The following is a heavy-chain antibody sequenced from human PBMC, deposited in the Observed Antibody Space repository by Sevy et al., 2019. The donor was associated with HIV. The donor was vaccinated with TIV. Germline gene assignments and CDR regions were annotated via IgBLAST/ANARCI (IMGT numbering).Heavy chain of an antibody. D-gene: IGHD3-9*01. Sequence: GGSLRLSCAASGFSFRNYGMHWVRQAPGKGLECVAFISNDGSNKYYADSVKGRFTISRDNSQNTLYLQVNNVRADDTAVFYCAKNIWTGYYVPHGYWGQGTLVTVSS. V-gene: IGHV3-30*02. J-gene: IGHJ4*02. CDR1: GFSFRNYG. CDR2: ISNDGSNK. CDR3: AKNIWTGYYVPHGY.